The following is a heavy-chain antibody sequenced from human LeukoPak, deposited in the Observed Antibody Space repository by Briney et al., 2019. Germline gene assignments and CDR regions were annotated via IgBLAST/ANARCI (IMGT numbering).Heavy chain of an antibody. D-gene: IGHD1-26*01. CDR1: GFTFSSYW. V-gene: IGHV3-7*01. CDR2: IKQDGSEK. Sequence: GGSLRLSCAASGFTFSSYWMSWVRQAPGKGLEWVANIKQDGSEKYYVDSVKGRFTISRDNAKNSLYLQMNSLRAEDTAVYYCARDPYDGSYGDDYYYYMDFWGKGTTVTISS. CDR3: ARDPYDGSYGDDYYYYMDF. J-gene: IGHJ6*03.